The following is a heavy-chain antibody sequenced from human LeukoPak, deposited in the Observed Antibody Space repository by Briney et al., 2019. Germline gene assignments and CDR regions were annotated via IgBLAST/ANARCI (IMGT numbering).Heavy chain of an antibody. Sequence: PGGSLRLSCAASGITFSSYGMNWVRQAPGKGLEWVSSISSTGGTTYYADSVKGRFTISRDNSKDTLYLQMSSLRAEDTAIYYCAAGVYDSSGYYNYLSAEYFQHWGQGTLVTVSS. V-gene: IGHV3-23*01. J-gene: IGHJ1*01. CDR1: GITFSSYG. CDR3: AAGVYDSSGYYNYLSAEYFQH. CDR2: ISSTGGTT. D-gene: IGHD3-22*01.